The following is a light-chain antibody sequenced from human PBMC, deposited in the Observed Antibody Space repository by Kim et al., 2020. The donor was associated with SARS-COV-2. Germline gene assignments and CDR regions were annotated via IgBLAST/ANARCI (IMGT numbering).Light chain of an antibody. Sequence: EIVLTQSPVTVSLSPGDRASLSCRASHSVSSSYLAWYQQKPGQAPRLLIYGASSRATGIPDRFSGSGSRTDFTLTISRLEPEDVAVYCCQQYGSSPLTFGGGTKVDIK. CDR1: HSVSSSY. V-gene: IGKV3-20*01. J-gene: IGKJ4*01. CDR2: GAS. CDR3: QQYGSSPLT.